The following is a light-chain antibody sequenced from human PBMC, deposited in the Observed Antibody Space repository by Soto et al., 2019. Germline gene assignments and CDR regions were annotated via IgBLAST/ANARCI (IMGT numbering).Light chain of an antibody. J-gene: IGKJ3*01. CDR1: RHVYINA. CDR2: GAS. Sequence: VVLTQSPATLSLSPSERATLSCRASRHVYINALGGYQQKPGRTPTLLIYGASTRATDVPDRFSATGSGTDFSLTISRVEPEDSAVYYCQQYGASPFTFGPGTRLEI. CDR3: QQYGASPFT. V-gene: IGKV3-20*01.